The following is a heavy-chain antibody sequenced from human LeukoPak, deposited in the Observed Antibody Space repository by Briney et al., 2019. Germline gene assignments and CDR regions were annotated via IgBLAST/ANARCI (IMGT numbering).Heavy chain of an antibody. CDR2: ISYDGSNK. Sequence: PGGSLRLSCAASGFTFSNYAMHWVRQAPGKGLEWVAVISYDGSNKYYADSVKGRFTISRDNSKNTLYLQMNSLRAEDTAVCYCAKDLTMFGGVIDPWGQGTLVTVSS. CDR3: AKDLTMFGGVIDP. D-gene: IGHD3-16*01. V-gene: IGHV3-30*04. J-gene: IGHJ5*02. CDR1: GFTFSNYA.